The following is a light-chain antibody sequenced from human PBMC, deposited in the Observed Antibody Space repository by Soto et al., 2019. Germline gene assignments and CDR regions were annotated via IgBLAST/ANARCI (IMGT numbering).Light chain of an antibody. V-gene: IGLV3-21*02. Sequence: YELAQPPSVSVAPGQTARITCGGSNIGSKSVHWYQQRPGQAPVLVVYDDSARPSGIPDRFSGSNSGNTATLTINRVEAGDEADYYCQVWDDSSDSYVFGTGTKVTVL. CDR2: DDS. CDR1: NIGSKS. J-gene: IGLJ1*01. CDR3: QVWDDSSDSYV.